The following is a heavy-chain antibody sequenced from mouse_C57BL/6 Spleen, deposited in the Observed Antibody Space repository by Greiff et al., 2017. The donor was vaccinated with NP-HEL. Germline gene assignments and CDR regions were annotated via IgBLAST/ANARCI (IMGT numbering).Heavy chain of an antibody. V-gene: IGHV5-17*01. J-gene: IGHJ4*01. CDR1: GFTFSDYG. CDR2: ISSGCSTI. Sequence: EVQLVESGGGLVKPGGSLKLSCAASGFTFSDYGMHWVRQAPAKGLAWVAYISSGCSTIYYADTVTGRFTISRVNAKNNLFLKMTSLRSEDTAMYYCAKNWEGGAMDYWGQGTSVTVSS. D-gene: IGHD4-1*01. CDR3: AKNWEGGAMDY.